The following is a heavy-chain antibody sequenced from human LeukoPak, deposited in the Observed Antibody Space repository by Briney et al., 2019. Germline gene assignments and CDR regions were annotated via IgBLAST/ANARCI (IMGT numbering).Heavy chain of an antibody. Sequence: GGSLRLSCAASGFTFSSYWMSWVRQAPGKGLEWVANIKQGGSDKYYVDSVKGRFTISRDNAKNSLYLQMNSLRAEDTAVYYCARIMYYYDSSGYPDAFDIWGQGTMVTVSS. D-gene: IGHD3-22*01. CDR1: GFTFSSYW. V-gene: IGHV3-7*01. CDR2: IKQGGSDK. J-gene: IGHJ3*02. CDR3: ARIMYYYDSSGYPDAFDI.